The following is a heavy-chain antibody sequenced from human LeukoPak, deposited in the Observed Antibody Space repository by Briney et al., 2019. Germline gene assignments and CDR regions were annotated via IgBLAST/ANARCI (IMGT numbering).Heavy chain of an antibody. CDR2: INPNSGGT. CDR3: ARGIGVVAASYADAFDI. CDR1: GYIFTDYY. Sequence: GASVKVSCKASGYIFTDYYIHWVRQAPGQGLEWMGWINPNSGGTNYAQKFQGWVTMTRDTSISTAYMELGRLRSDDTAVYYCARGIGVVAASYADAFDIWGQGTMVTVSS. V-gene: IGHV1-2*04. J-gene: IGHJ3*02. D-gene: IGHD2-15*01.